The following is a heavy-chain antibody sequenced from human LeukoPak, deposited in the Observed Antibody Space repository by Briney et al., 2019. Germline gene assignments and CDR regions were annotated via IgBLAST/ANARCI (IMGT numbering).Heavy chain of an antibody. Sequence: GGSLRLSCAASGYTFSSYAMSRVRQAPGKGLEWVANIKQDGSEKYYVDSVKGRFTISRDNAKNSLYLQMNSLRAEDTAVYYCARDGSWYYFDYWGQGTLVTVSS. J-gene: IGHJ4*02. CDR2: IKQDGSEK. CDR1: GYTFSSYA. D-gene: IGHD6-13*01. V-gene: IGHV3-7*01. CDR3: ARDGSWYYFDY.